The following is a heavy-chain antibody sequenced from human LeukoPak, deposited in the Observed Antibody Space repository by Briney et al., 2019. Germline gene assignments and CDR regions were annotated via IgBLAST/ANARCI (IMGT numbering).Heavy chain of an antibody. CDR2: TSAYNGNT. J-gene: IGHJ2*01. CDR1: GYTFTSYA. D-gene: IGHD3-22*01. Sequence: GASVKVSCKASGYTFTSYAISWVRQAPGRGLEWMGRTSAYNGNTNYAQNLQGRVTMTTDTSTSTAYMELRSLRSDDTAMYYCARDLPLDYYDIRELVPYWYFDLWGRGTLVTVSS. V-gene: IGHV1-18*01. CDR3: ARDLPLDYYDIRELVPYWYFDL.